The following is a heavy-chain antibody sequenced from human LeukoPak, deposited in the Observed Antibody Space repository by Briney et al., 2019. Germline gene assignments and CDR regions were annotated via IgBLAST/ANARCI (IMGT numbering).Heavy chain of an antibody. V-gene: IGHV4-34*01. CDR2: INHSGST. Sequence: SETLSLTCAVYGGSFSGYYWSWIRQPPGKGLEWIEEINHSGSTNYNPSLKSRVTISVDTSKNQFSLKLSSVTAADTAVYYCARVSRRITMVRGVTTPVDYWGQGTLVTVSS. CDR1: GGSFSGYY. J-gene: IGHJ4*02. D-gene: IGHD3-10*01. CDR3: ARVSRRITMVRGVTTPVDY.